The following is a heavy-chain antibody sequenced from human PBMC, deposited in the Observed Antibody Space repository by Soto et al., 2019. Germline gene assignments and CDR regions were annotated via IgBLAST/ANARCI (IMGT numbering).Heavy chain of an antibody. V-gene: IGHV4-31*03. CDR2: IYYSGST. CDR1: GDSISSGGYY. Sequence: PSDTLSLTCTVSGDSISSGGYYWSWIRQHPGKGLEWIGYIYYSGSTYYNPSLKSRVTISVDTSKNQFSLKLSSVTAADTAVYYCARAQYYYDSSGYYSAVYYGMDVWGQGTTVTVSS. CDR3: ARAQYYYDSSGYYSAVYYGMDV. J-gene: IGHJ6*02. D-gene: IGHD3-22*01.